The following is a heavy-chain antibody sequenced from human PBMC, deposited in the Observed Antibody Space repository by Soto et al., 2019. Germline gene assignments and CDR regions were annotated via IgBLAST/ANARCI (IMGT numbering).Heavy chain of an antibody. J-gene: IGHJ4*02. V-gene: IGHV3-74*01. CDR2: ISSDGGST. CDR3: ATLVVRGISTGWSH. CDR1: GFSFGSYW. D-gene: IGHD6-19*01. Sequence: PGGSLRLSCAASGFSFGSYWMHWVRQVPGGGLMWDSRISSDGGSTEYADSVQGRFIISRDNARNTLFLQMTSLRAEDTALYYCATLVVRGISTGWSHWGQGTLVTVSS.